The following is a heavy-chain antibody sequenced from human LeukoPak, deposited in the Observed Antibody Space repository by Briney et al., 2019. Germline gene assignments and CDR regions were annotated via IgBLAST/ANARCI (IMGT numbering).Heavy chain of an antibody. D-gene: IGHD2-8*02. CDR2: ISHSGRT. J-gene: IGHJ4*02. Sequence: SETLSLTCAVYGGSFSGYYWSWIRQPPGKGLEWIGEISHSGRTNYNPSLRSRVTISVDTSKNQFSLKLSSVTAADTAVYYCARGRYCTGTNCYRVDFDYWGQGTLVTGSS. V-gene: IGHV4-34*01. CDR3: ARGRYCTGTNCYRVDFDY. CDR1: GGSFSGYY.